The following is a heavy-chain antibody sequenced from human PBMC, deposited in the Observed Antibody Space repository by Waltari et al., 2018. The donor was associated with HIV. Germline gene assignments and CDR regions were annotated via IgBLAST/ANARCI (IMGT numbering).Heavy chain of an antibody. V-gene: IGHV4-34*01. CDR2: ISHSGST. J-gene: IGHJ5*02. Sequence: QVQLQQWGAGLLKPSETLSLTCAVYGGSFTGYYWTWVRQPPGQWLELIGEISHSGSTNYNPSLKSRVTISLDASRNQFSLKLTSVTAADTAVFYCARCKKVAIVAAGNYNWFDPWGQGTLVTVSS. CDR3: ARCKKVAIVAAGNYNWFDP. D-gene: IGHD2-15*01. CDR1: GGSFTGYY.